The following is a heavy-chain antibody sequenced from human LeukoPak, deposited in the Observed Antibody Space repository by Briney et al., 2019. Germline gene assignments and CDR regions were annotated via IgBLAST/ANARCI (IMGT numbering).Heavy chain of an antibody. Sequence: GGSQRLSCAASGFTFSNYNMNWVRQAPGKGLEWVSSISSSSSYIYYADSVKGRFTISRDNTKNSLYLQMNSLRAEDTAVYYCARDSPYGTAGYWRQGTLVTVSS. CDR1: GFTFSNYN. D-gene: IGHD2-8*02. J-gene: IGHJ4*02. CDR2: ISSSSSYI. CDR3: ARDSPYGTAGY. V-gene: IGHV3-21*01.